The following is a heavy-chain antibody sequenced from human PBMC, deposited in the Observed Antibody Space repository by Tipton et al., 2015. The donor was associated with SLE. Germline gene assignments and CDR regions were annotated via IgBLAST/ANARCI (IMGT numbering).Heavy chain of an antibody. CDR2: INHSGST. J-gene: IGHJ6*02. D-gene: IGHD6-13*01. CDR3: ARCGRGGGRWSSSWYEGRDYYGMDV. V-gene: IGHV4-34*01. Sequence: TLSLTCAVYGGSFSGYYWSWIRQPPGKGLEWIGEINHSGSTNYNPSLKSRVTISVDTSKNQFSLKLSSVTAADTAVYYCARCGRGGGRWSSSWYEGRDYYGMDVWGQGTTVTVSS. CDR1: GGSFSGYY.